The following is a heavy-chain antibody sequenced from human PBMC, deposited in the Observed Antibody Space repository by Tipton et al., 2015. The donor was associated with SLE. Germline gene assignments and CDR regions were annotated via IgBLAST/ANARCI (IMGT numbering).Heavy chain of an antibody. CDR2: IYYSGST. J-gene: IGHJ6*02. CDR3: ARTYEGYYGMDV. Sequence: LRLSCTVSGGSISSSSYYWGWIRQPPGKGLEWIGSIYYSGSTYYNPSLKSRVTISVDTSKNQFSLKLSSVTAADTAVYYCARTYEGYYGMDVWGQGTTVTVSS. D-gene: IGHD2-8*01. CDR1: GGSISSSSYY. V-gene: IGHV4-39*01.